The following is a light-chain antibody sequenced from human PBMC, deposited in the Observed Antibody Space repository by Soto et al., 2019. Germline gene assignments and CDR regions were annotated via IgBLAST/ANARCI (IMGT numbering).Light chain of an antibody. Sequence: QSVLTQPASVSGSPGQSITISCTGTSSDVGGYNYVAWYQQHPGKAPKLMIYDVSNRPSGVSNRFSGSKSGYTASLTISGLQAEGDAAYACSSCTCSSPYVFGTGTKVT. J-gene: IGLJ1*01. V-gene: IGLV2-14*01. CDR1: SSDVGGYNY. CDR2: DVS. CDR3: SSCTCSSPYV.